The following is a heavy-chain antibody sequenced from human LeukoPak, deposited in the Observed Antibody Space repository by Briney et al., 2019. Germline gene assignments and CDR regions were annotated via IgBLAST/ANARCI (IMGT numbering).Heavy chain of an antibody. CDR2: ISSSSSYI. CDR3: ARDRPGHCSGGSCSPPA. CDR1: GFTFSSYS. J-gene: IGHJ4*02. D-gene: IGHD2-15*01. Sequence: GGSLRLSCAASGFTFSSYSMNWVRQAPGKGLEWVSSISSSSSYIYYADSVKGRFTISRDNAKNSLYLQMNSLRAEDTAVYYCARDRPGHCSGGSCSPPAWGQGTLVTVSS. V-gene: IGHV3-21*01.